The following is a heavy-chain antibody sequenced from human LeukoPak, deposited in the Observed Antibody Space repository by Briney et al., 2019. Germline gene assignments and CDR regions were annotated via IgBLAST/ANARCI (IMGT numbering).Heavy chain of an antibody. D-gene: IGHD2-15*01. CDR2: ISYDGSNN. CDR1: GFIFSSHT. Sequence: GRSLRLSCAASGFIFSSHTMHWVRQALGKGLEWVALISYDGSNNFYADSVKGRFTISRDNSKNTLYLQVNSLRAEDTAVYSCARSGTIGYPGKLGYCSGGSCYYFDYWGQGTLVTVSS. CDR3: ARSGTIGYPGKLGYCSGGSCYYFDY. V-gene: IGHV3-30*04. J-gene: IGHJ4*02.